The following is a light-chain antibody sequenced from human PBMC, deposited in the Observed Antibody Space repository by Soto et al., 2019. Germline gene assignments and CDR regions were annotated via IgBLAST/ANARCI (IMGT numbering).Light chain of an antibody. J-gene: IGKJ5*01. CDR2: CAS. CDR3: QQRRKVTPT. V-gene: IGKV3D-20*02. Sequence: IALTQSTGTLSLSPGERATLPCRASQSVXSSYLAGYQQKPGQPPRLLXACASSRATGSPDRFSGGGSGTDFTLTISSLEPEDVAGYYCQQRRKVTPTFGQGTRLEIK. CDR1: QSVXSSY.